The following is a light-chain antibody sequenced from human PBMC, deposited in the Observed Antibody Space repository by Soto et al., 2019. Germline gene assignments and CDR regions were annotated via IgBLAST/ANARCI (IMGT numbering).Light chain of an antibody. Sequence: EIVMTQSPSTLSMSPGDRATLSCRASLNISNSLAWYQQKSGQAPRLLISYASTMASGIPARFSGSGSGTEFTLTISSLQSEDFAVYYCQQYNSWPRTFGQGTKVDI. CDR2: YAS. V-gene: IGKV3-15*01. CDR3: QQYNSWPRT. CDR1: LNISNS. J-gene: IGKJ1*01.